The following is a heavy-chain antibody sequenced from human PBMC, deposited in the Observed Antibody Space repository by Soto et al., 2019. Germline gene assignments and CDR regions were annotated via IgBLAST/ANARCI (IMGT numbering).Heavy chain of an antibody. J-gene: IGHJ3*02. Sequence: QVQLQESGPGLVKPSQTLSLTCTVSGGSISSGGYFWSWIRQHPGKGLEWIGDINYSGSTYSNPSLKSRVTVSVDPSKNQSSLKLSSVTAADTAVYYCARDILLWFGELPPRAHDAFDIWGQGTMVTVSS. CDR2: INYSGST. V-gene: IGHV4-31*03. D-gene: IGHD3-10*01. CDR1: GGSISSGGYF. CDR3: ARDILLWFGELPPRAHDAFDI.